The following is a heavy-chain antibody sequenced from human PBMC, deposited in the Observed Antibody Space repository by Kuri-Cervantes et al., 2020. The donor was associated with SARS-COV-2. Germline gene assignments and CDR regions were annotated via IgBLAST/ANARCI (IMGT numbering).Heavy chain of an antibody. Sequence: SCKASGFTFSGYSMNWIRQAPGKGLEWVASIDSSSYYIYHADSVKGRLTISRDNAKTSLYLQMNSLKLEDTAVYYCAREEGGELGEAFDYWGQGALVTVSS. CDR1: GFTFSGYS. J-gene: IGHJ4*02. D-gene: IGHD7-27*01. V-gene: IGHV3-21*01. CDR3: AREEGGELGEAFDY. CDR2: IDSSSYYI.